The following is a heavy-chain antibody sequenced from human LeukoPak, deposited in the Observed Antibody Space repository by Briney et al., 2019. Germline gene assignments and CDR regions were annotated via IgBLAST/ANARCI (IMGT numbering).Heavy chain of an antibody. D-gene: IGHD2-21*01. Sequence: ASVKVSCKASGYTFTSYDINWVRQATGQGLEWMGWMNPNSGNTGYAQKFQGRVTMTRDTSISTAYMELSRLRSDDTAVYYCARDLSYFYYYGMDVWGQGTTVTVSS. CDR1: GYTFTSYD. V-gene: IGHV1-8*01. CDR3: ARDLSYFYYYGMDV. CDR2: MNPNSGNT. J-gene: IGHJ6*02.